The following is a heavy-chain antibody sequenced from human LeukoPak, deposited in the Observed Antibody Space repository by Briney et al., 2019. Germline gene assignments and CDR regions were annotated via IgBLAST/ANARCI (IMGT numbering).Heavy chain of an antibody. CDR1: GDSVSRNNIA. CDR2: TYYNSQWYT. Sequence: SQTLSLTCVISGDSVSRNNIAWNWIRQSPSRGLEWLGRTYYNSQWYTDYAVSVRSRITINPDTSKNQFSLQLNSVTPEDTAVYYCARGRDVVVVPAADFDYWGQGILVTVSS. D-gene: IGHD2-2*01. V-gene: IGHV6-1*01. CDR3: ARGRDVVVVPAADFDY. J-gene: IGHJ4*02.